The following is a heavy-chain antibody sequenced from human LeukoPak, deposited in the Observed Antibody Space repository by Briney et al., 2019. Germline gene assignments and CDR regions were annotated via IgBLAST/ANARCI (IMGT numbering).Heavy chain of an antibody. J-gene: IGHJ4*02. Sequence: GASVKVSCKASGGTFSSYAISWVRQAPGQGLEWMGRIIPILGIANYAQKFQGRVTITADKSTSTAYVELSSLRSEDTAVYYCARGTVVTADDYWGQGTLVTVSS. CDR1: GGTFSSYA. CDR3: ARGTVVTADDY. D-gene: IGHD4-23*01. V-gene: IGHV1-69*04. CDR2: IIPILGIA.